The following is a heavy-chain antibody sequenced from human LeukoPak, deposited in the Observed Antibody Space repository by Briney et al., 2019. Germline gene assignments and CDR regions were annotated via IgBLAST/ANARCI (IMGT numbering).Heavy chain of an antibody. CDR3: GKVGGNTNS. Sequence: SQTLSLTCTVTGASITSDIFYWEWVRQSPGKGLEWIGAIHNSRGTSYNPSLESRLTISVDPSENKFFLKMTSVPDADTATYYCGKVGGNTNSWGQGTLVTVSS. D-gene: IGHD4-23*01. V-gene: IGHV4-31*03. CDR1: GASITSDIFY. J-gene: IGHJ4*02. CDR2: IHNSRGT.